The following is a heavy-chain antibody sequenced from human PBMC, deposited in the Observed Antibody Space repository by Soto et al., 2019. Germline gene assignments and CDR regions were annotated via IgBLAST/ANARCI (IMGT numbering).Heavy chain of an antibody. Sequence: ASVKVSCKASGGTFSSYAISWVRQAPGQGLEWMGGIIPIFGTANYAQKFQGRVTITADESTSTAYMELSSLRSEDTAVYYCARDDYYDSSGYYGPDTYYYYGMDVWGQGTTVTVSS. J-gene: IGHJ6*02. V-gene: IGHV1-69*13. D-gene: IGHD3-22*01. CDR3: ARDDYYDSSGYYGPDTYYYYGMDV. CDR2: IIPIFGTA. CDR1: GGTFSSYA.